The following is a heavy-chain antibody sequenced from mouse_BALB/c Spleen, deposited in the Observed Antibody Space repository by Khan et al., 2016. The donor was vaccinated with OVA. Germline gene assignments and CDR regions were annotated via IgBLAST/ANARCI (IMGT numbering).Heavy chain of an antibody. Sequence: VQLQQSGPELVKPGASVKVSCKASGYSCTDYNMFWVKQSHGKSLEWIGYIDPYNGGTSYNQKFKGKATLTVDKSSSTAFMHLSSLTTADSAVFYSARTNYCGSSYYLDYGSQDTTLTVSA. V-gene: IGHV1S135*01. D-gene: IGHD1-1*01. CDR2: IDPYNGGT. J-gene: IGHJ2*01. CDR1: GYSCTDYN. CDR3: ARTNYCGSSYYLDY.